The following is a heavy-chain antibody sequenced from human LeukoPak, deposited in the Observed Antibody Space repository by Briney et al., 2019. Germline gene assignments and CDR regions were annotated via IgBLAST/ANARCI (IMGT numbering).Heavy chain of an antibody. CDR1: GGSISSYY. Sequence: SETLSLTCTVSGGSISSYYWSWIRQPPGKGLEWIGYIYYSGSTNYNPSPKRRVTISVDTSKNQLSLKLRSVTAADTAVYYCASITMVRGVIVPYWGQGTLVTVSS. V-gene: IGHV4-59*08. D-gene: IGHD3-10*01. CDR2: IYYSGST. CDR3: ASITMVRGVIVPY. J-gene: IGHJ4*02.